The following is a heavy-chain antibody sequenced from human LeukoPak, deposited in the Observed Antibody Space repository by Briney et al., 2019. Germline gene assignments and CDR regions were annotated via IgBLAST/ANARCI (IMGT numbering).Heavy chain of an antibody. J-gene: IGHJ6*02. CDR2: TYYRSTWYN. CDR1: GESVSSNSAA. Sequence: SQTLSLTCAISGESVSSNSAAWNWIRQSPSRGLEWLGRTYYRSTWYNESAISVKSRITINPDTSKNQFPLQLNSVTPDDTAVYYCTRESRGMDVWGQGTTVTVSS. V-gene: IGHV6-1*01. CDR3: TRESRGMDV.